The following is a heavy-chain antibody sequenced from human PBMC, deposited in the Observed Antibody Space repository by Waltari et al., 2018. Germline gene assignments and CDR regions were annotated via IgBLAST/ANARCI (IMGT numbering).Heavy chain of an antibody. CDR3: ARGYLRGWEQIGH. V-gene: IGHV3-23*01. CDR1: DFTLSDHL. Sequence: EVQLLESGGGLAQPGGSVRLSCAASDFTLSDHLMTWGRQSQGKGLGWVSSLTGGGKIYYADSVKGRLTISRDHSENTLYLQMNSLRPEDTAIYFCARGYLRGWEQIGHWGQGALVTVSS. J-gene: IGHJ1*01. CDR2: LTGGGKI. D-gene: IGHD6-19*01.